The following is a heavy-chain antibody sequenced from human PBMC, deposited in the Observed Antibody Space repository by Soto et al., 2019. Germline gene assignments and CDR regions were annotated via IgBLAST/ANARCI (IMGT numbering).Heavy chain of an antibody. Sequence: EVQLVESGGGLVQPGGSLRLSCAASGFTFSSYSMNWVRQAPGKGLEWVSYISSSSSTIYYADSVKGRFTISRDNAKNSLYLQMNSLRAEDTAVYYCARQPSRPYYGSGSYSSWGQGTLVTVSS. D-gene: IGHD3-10*01. CDR3: ARQPSRPYYGSGSYSS. V-gene: IGHV3-48*01. CDR1: GFTFSSYS. J-gene: IGHJ4*02. CDR2: ISSSSSTI.